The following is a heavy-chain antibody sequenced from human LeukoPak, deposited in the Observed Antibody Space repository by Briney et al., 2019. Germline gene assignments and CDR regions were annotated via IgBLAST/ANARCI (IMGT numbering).Heavy chain of an antibody. CDR1: GFTFSNYY. V-gene: IGHV3-11*06. D-gene: IGHD1-26*01. J-gene: IGHJ4*02. CDR2: ISSSSSYI. CDR3: ARERDSGSYPVFDY. Sequence: GGSLRLSCAASGFTFSNYYMSWIRQAPRKGLEWVSYISSSSSYIYYADTFKGRFTISRDNAKNSLYLQMNSLRAEDTAVYYCARERDSGSYPVFDYWGQGTLVSVSS.